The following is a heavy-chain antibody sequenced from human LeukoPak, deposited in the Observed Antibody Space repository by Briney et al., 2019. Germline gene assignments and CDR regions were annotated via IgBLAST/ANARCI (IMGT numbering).Heavy chain of an antibody. V-gene: IGHV3-48*01. Sequence: GGSLRLSCAASGFTFSSYSMNWVRQAPGKGLEWVSYISSSSSTIYYADSVKGRFTISRDNAKNSLYLQMNSLRAEDTAVYYCARDPGGYDSSGRVYFDYWGQGTLVTVSS. CDR2: ISSSSSTI. D-gene: IGHD3-22*01. CDR3: ARDPGGYDSSGRVYFDY. J-gene: IGHJ4*02. CDR1: GFTFSSYS.